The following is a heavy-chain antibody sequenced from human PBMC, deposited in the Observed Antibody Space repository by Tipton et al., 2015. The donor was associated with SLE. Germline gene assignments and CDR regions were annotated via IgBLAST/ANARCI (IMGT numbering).Heavy chain of an antibody. V-gene: IGHV3-23*01. CDR1: GFSFTTFA. Sequence: GSLRLSCAASGFSFTTFAMSWVRQAPGKGLEWVSAIVDSGETTYYADSVKDRFTISRDNSENTLYLQMDSLRVEDTAVYYCAKGLRGPRAGTDYFDYWGQGVVVTVSS. D-gene: IGHD6-13*01. J-gene: IGHJ4*02. CDR3: AKGLRGPRAGTDYFDY. CDR2: IVDSGETT.